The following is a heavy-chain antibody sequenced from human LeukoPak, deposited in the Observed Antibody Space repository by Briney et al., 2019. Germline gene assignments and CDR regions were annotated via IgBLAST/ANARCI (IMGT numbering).Heavy chain of an antibody. Sequence: PGGSLRLSCATCGFTFSIYAMNWVRQAPGRGLEWVSGFSGSGGTTYYADSVKGRFTISRDNSKNTLYLQMNSLRAEDTAVYYCANGNRCTSPNCLGYYYFYMDVWGKGTTVTVSS. D-gene: IGHD2-8*01. CDR3: ANGNRCTSPNCLGYYYFYMDV. CDR2: FSGSGGTT. CDR1: GFTFSIYA. J-gene: IGHJ6*03. V-gene: IGHV3-23*01.